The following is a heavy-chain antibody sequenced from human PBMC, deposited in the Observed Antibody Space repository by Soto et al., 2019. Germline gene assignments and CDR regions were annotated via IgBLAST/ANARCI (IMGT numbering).Heavy chain of an antibody. J-gene: IGHJ4*02. CDR1: RFTLKTNW. CDR2: VNYDGSST. CDR3: TKAEGGQYLRPDI. Sequence: EVQLMASGGGLVQSGKSLRLSCVGARFTLKTNWMIWVRQVPGKGLECLSRVNYDGSSTMYADSVKGRFTFSRDNANNTLLLEMISLTVEDKGVYFSTKAEGGQYLRPDIWGQGTLVTVSS. D-gene: IGHD4-4*01. V-gene: IGHV3-74*03.